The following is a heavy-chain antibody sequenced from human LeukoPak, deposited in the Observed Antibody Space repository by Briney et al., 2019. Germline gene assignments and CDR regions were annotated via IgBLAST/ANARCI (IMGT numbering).Heavy chain of an antibody. CDR1: GYTFTDYY. J-gene: IGHJ4*02. Sequence: ASVKVSCKASGYTFTDYYMHWVRQAPGQGLEWMGWINPNSGGTNYAQKFQGRVTMTRDKSISTAYMELSRLSSDDTAVYYCSTGRDSSGSPFDYWGQGTLVTVSS. CDR2: INPNSGGT. V-gene: IGHV1-2*02. CDR3: STGRDSSGSPFDY. D-gene: IGHD3-22*01.